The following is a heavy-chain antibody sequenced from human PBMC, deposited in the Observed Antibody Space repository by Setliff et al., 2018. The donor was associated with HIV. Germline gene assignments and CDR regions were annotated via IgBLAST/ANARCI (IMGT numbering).Heavy chain of an antibody. J-gene: IGHJ6*03. CDR3: ARGVDLLTAPSYYYYYMDV. CDR2: ISSSGGYT. D-gene: IGHD3-9*01. CDR1: GFTFSDYY. V-gene: IGHV3-11*06. Sequence: PGGSLRLSCAASGFTFSDYYMSWIRQAPGKGLEWVSYISSSGGYTMYAESVQGRFTISRDNAKKSLYLQMNSLRAEDTAVYYCARGVDLLTAPSYYYYYMDVWGKGTTVTVSS.